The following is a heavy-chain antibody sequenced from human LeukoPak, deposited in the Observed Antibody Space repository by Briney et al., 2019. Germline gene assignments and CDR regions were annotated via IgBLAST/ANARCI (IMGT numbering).Heavy chain of an antibody. CDR2: TYYRSKWYN. V-gene: IGHV6-1*01. D-gene: IGHD2-15*01. J-gene: IGHJ6*03. CDR3: ARADCSGGSCLFYYYYMDV. CDR1: GDSVSSNSAA. Sequence: SQTLSLTCAISGDSVSSNSAAWNWIRQSPSRGLEWLGRTYYRSKWYNDYAVSVKSRITINPDTSKNQFSLQLNSVTPEDTAVYYCARADCSGGSCLFYYYYMDVWGKGTTVTVSS.